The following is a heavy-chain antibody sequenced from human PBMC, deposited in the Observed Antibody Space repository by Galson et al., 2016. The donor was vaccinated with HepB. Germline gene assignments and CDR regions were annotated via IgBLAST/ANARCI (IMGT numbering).Heavy chain of an antibody. CDR1: GYTFTRCD. Sequence: SVKVSCKASGYTFTRCDINWVRQATGQGLEWLGWMNPDSGRTGSAQKFQGRVTRTRDTSISTAYLELSSLTSEDTGVYFCARGRDYGDNPFDDWGQGTLVAVSS. J-gene: IGHJ4*02. D-gene: IGHD4-17*01. CDR2: MNPDSGRT. V-gene: IGHV1-8*01. CDR3: ARGRDYGDNPFDD.